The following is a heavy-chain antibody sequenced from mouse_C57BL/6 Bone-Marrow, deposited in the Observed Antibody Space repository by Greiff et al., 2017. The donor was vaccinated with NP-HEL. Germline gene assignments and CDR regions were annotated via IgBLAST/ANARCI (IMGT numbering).Heavy chain of an antibody. CDR2: IYPGNSDT. D-gene: IGHD2-3*01. CDR3: TRGLLLYWYFDV. CDR1: GYTFTSYW. J-gene: IGHJ1*03. V-gene: IGHV1-5*01. Sequence: EVKLVESGTVLARPGASVKMSCKTSGYTFTSYWMHWVKQRPGPGLEWIGAIYPGNSDTSYNQQFKGKAKLTAVTSASTAYMELSSLTNEDSAVYYCTRGLLLYWYFDVWGTGTTVTVSS.